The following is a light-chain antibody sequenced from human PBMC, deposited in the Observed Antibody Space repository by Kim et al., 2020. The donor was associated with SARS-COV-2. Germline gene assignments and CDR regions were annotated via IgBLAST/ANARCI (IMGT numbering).Light chain of an antibody. CDR1: NIRSQS. Sequence: SYELTQPPSVSVAPGKTARITCEGNNIRSQSVHWYQQKPGRAPLMVIYYDSDRPSGIPERFSGSNSGNTATLTISRVEAGDEADYYCQVWDKSSDHYVFG. V-gene: IGLV3-21*04. J-gene: IGLJ1*01. CDR2: YDS. CDR3: QVWDKSSDHYV.